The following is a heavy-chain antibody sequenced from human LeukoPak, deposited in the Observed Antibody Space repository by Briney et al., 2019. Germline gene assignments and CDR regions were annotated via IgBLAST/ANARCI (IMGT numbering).Heavy chain of an antibody. J-gene: IGHJ6*03. V-gene: IGHV4-61*02. CDR1: GASITSGSYY. CDR2: VYTSGTT. CDR3: ARGVAGWSGSQRFYNYMDV. D-gene: IGHD3-3*01. Sequence: SQTLSLTCTVSGASITSGSYYWTWIRQPAGEGLEWIGRVYTSGTTTYNPSLKSRLTISLDTSKNQFSLMLSSVTAADTAMYYCARGVAGWSGSQRFYNYMDVWGKGTTVTVSS.